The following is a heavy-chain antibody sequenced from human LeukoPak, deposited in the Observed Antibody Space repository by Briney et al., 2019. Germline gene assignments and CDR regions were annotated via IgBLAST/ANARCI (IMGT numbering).Heavy chain of an antibody. CDR3: ARSVLEWYYFDY. Sequence: GGSLRLSCAASGFTLSSYEMNWVRQAPGKGLEWVSDISSSGSTIYYADSVKGRFTISRDNAKNSLYLQMNSLRAEDTAVYYCARSVLEWYYFDYWGQGTLVTVSS. J-gene: IGHJ4*02. CDR2: ISSSGSTI. D-gene: IGHD3-3*01. CDR1: GFTLSSYE. V-gene: IGHV3-48*03.